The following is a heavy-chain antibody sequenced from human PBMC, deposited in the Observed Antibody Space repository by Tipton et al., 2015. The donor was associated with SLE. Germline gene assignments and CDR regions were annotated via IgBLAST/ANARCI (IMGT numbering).Heavy chain of an antibody. V-gene: IGHV4-39*07. CDR1: GGSISSHY. D-gene: IGHD3-3*01. J-gene: IGHJ5*02. Sequence: TLSLTCTVSGGSISSHYWSWIRQPPGKGLEWIGSIYYSGSTYYNPSLKSRVTISVDTSKNQFSLKLSSVTAADTAVYYCARDLEWLFGWFDPWGQGTLVTVSS. CDR2: IYYSGST. CDR3: ARDLEWLFGWFDP.